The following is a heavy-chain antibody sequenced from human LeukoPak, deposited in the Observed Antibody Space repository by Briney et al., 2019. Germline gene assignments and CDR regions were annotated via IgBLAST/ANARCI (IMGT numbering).Heavy chain of an antibody. CDR3: ARHMTTVVTSLDY. Sequence: ASVKASCKASGYDFSSYGLSWVRHVPGQGLQWMGWISVYDGKTDYGPLQGRVTMTTDTFTGTAYMELRNLRSEDTAIYYCARHMTTVVTSLDYWGQGTMVTVSS. J-gene: IGHJ4*02. CDR1: GYDFSSYG. V-gene: IGHV1-18*01. D-gene: IGHD4-23*01. CDR2: ISVYDGKT.